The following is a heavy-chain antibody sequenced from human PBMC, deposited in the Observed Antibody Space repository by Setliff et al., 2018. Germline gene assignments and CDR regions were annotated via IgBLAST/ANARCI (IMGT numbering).Heavy chain of an antibody. V-gene: IGHV3-48*03. J-gene: IGHJ4*02. CDR1: GFTFSSYE. Sequence: GGSLRLSCAASGFTFSSYEMNWVRQAPGKGLEWVSYISSSGSTIFYADSVKGRFTISRDNAKKSLYLQMNSLRAEDAAVYYCACPDILTGLSDYWGQGTLVTVS. CDR3: ACPDILTGLSDY. CDR2: ISSSGSTI. D-gene: IGHD3-9*01.